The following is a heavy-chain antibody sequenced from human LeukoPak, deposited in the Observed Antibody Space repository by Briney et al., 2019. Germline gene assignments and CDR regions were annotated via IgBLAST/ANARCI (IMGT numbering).Heavy chain of an antibody. D-gene: IGHD3-10*01. Sequence: KSSETLSLTCTVSGVSINTYYGSWIRQPPGKGLEWIGYIYYSGSTKYNPSLERRISISVDTSKNQFSLRLSSVTAADRAVYYCARGPGSRYLDYWGQGILVTVSS. CDR3: ARGPGSRYLDY. V-gene: IGHV4-59*01. J-gene: IGHJ4*02. CDR2: IYYSGST. CDR1: GVSINTYY.